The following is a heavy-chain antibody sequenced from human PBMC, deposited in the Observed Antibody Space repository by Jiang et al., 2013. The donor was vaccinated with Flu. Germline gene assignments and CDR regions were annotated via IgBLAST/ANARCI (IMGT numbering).Heavy chain of an antibody. CDR2: IYYSGSA. J-gene: IGHJ4*02. CDR3: ARHDFNWDLDY. D-gene: IGHD1-1*01. CDR1: GGSISSSSYY. V-gene: IGHV4-61*05. Sequence: GLVKPSETLSLTCTVSGGSISSSSYYWSWIRQPPGKGLEWIGYIYYSGSANYNPSLKSRVTISVDTSKNQFSLKLSSVTAADTAVYYCARHDFNWDLDYWGQGTLVTVSS.